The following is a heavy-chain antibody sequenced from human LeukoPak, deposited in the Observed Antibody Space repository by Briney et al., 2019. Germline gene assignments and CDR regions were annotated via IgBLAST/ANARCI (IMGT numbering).Heavy chain of an antibody. V-gene: IGHV3-21*01. CDR3: ARFYYDSSGYYYGIDY. Sequence: GGSLRLSCAASGFTFNSYNMNWVRQAPGKGLEWVSSISSSSSYMYSADSVKGRFTISRDNAKNSLYLQMNSLRAEDTAVYYCARFYYDSSGYYYGIDYWGQGTLVTVPS. D-gene: IGHD3-22*01. CDR2: ISSSSSYM. J-gene: IGHJ4*02. CDR1: GFTFNSYN.